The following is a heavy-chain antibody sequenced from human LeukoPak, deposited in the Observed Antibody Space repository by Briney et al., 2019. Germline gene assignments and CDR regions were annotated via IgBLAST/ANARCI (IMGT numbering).Heavy chain of an antibody. CDR1: GGPISSYY. Sequence: SETLSLTCTVSGGPISSYYWSWIRQPPGKGLEWIGYIYYSGSTNYNPSLKSRATISVDTSKNQFSLKLSSVTAADTAVYYCASDRSGLYYFDFWGQGRLVTVSS. D-gene: IGHD3/OR15-3a*01. J-gene: IGHJ4*02. CDR2: IYYSGST. CDR3: ASDRSGLYYFDF. V-gene: IGHV4-59*01.